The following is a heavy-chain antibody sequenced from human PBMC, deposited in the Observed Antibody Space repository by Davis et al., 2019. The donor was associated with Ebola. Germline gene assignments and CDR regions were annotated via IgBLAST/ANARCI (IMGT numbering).Heavy chain of an antibody. Sequence: PGGSLTLSCTVSGGSISSYYWSWIRQPPGKGLEWIGYIYYSGSTNYNPSLKSRVTISVDTSKNQFSLKLSSVTAADTAVYYCARAGDSSGPHRIFELWGRGTLVTVSS. J-gene: IGHJ2*01. CDR3: ARAGDSSGPHRIFEL. CDR2: IYYSGST. D-gene: IGHD3-22*01. V-gene: IGHV4-59*12. CDR1: GGSISSYY.